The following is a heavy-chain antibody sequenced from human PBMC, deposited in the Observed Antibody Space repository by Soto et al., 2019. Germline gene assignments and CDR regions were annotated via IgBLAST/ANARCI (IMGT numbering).Heavy chain of an antibody. CDR2: IYHSGST. CDR3: ARRDCSSTSCDHSWFDP. J-gene: IGHJ5*02. Sequence: QVQLQESGPGLVKPSETLSLTCTVSAGSINSYYWSWIRQPPGKGLEWIGYIYHSGSTNYNPSLKSRVTISVDMSKNQFSLKLSSVTAADTAVYYCARRDCSSTSCDHSWFDPWGQGTLVTVSS. V-gene: IGHV4-59*08. CDR1: AGSINSYY. D-gene: IGHD2-2*01.